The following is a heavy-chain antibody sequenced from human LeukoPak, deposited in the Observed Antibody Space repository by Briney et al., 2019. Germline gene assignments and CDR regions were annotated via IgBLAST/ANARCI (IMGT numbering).Heavy chain of an antibody. Sequence: ASVTVSCKASGYTFTMYYMHWVRQAPGQGHAWMGMINPSGGSTSYAQKFQGRVTMTRDTSTSTVYMELSSLRSEDTAVYYCARDPGWVYYYGSGSYGDYWGQGTLVTVSS. V-gene: IGHV1-46*01. D-gene: IGHD3-10*01. CDR1: GYTFTMYY. CDR2: INPSGGST. J-gene: IGHJ4*02. CDR3: ARDPGWVYYYGSGSYGDY.